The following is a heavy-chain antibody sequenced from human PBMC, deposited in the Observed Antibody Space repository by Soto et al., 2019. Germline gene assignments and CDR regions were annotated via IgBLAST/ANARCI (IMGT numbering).Heavy chain of an antibody. D-gene: IGHD4-4*01. CDR2: ISGSGGKT. CDR1: GFAFNNYA. V-gene: IGHV3-23*01. J-gene: IGHJ4*02. CDR3: AKAKSNGVTPLRLDY. Sequence: EVQLLESGGGLVPPGGSLRLSCAASGFAFNNYAMAWVRQAPGKGLEGVSGISGSGGKTYYADSAKGRFPITRDNAKNTLYLQMTSLRAEDTAVYYCAKAKSNGVTPLRLDYWGQGTLVTVFS.